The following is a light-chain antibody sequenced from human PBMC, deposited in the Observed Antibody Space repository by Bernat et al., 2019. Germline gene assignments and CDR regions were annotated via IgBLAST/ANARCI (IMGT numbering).Light chain of an antibody. V-gene: IGKV1-27*01. J-gene: IGKJ1*01. CDR2: AAS. CDR1: QGISNY. Sequence: IQMTQSPSSLSASVGDRVTITCRASQGISNYLAWYQQKPGKVPKLLIYAASTLQSGVPSRFSGSRSGTDFTLNISGLQPEDVATYYCQKYNSAPWTFGQGAKVEI. CDR3: QKYNSAPWT.